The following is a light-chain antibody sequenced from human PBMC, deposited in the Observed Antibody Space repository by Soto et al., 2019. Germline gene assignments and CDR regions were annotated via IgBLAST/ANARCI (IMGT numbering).Light chain of an antibody. V-gene: IGLV2-11*01. Sequence: QSALTQPRSVSGSPGQSVTISCTGTSSDVGGYNYVSWYQQHPGKAPKLMIYDVSKRPSGVPDRFSGSKSGNTASLTISGLQAEDGADYYCRSYAGSYTPWVFGGGTQLTVL. J-gene: IGLJ3*02. CDR1: SSDVGGYNY. CDR3: RSYAGSYTPWV. CDR2: DVS.